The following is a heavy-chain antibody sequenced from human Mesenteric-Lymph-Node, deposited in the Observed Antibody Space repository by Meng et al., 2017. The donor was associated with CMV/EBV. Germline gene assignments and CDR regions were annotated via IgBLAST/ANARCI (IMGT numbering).Heavy chain of an antibody. V-gene: IGHV3-48*04. J-gene: IGHJ4*02. Sequence: GESLKISCAASEFTFISSSINWIRQAPGKGLEWVSYIGGSGRTIYYADSVKGRFTISRDNAKNSLYLQMNRLRAEDTAVYYCARVGRREIPGYWGQGTLVTVSS. D-gene: IGHD3-16*01. CDR3: ARVGRREIPGY. CDR1: EFTFISSS. CDR2: IGGSGRTI.